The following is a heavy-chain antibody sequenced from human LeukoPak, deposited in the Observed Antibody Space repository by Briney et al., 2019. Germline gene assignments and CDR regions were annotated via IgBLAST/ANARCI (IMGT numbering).Heavy chain of an antibody. CDR1: GDSIPSYY. CDR2: ILYTGSA. J-gene: IGHJ6*03. V-gene: IGHV4-59*01. Sequence: PSETLSLTCNVSGDSIPSYYWSWIRRPPRERLEWSVFILYTGSANYNPSLESRISISVDTSKSQFSLSVKSVTAADTAVYYCARVRRVGSSYSTNYYYMDVWGKGTTVTVPS. CDR3: ARVRRVGSSYSTNYYYMDV. D-gene: IGHD1/OR15-1a*01.